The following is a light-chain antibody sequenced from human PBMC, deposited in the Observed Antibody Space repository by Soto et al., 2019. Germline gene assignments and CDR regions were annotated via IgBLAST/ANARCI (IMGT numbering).Light chain of an antibody. CDR2: AAS. CDR3: QQLNSYPLT. CDR1: QDISSY. V-gene: IGKV1-9*01. Sequence: IQLTQSPSSLSASVGDRVTITCRASQDISSYLAWYQQEPGKAPKLLIYAASTPQSGVPSRFSGGGSGTDFTLTISSLQPEDFATYYCQQLNSYPLTFGGGTKVEIK. J-gene: IGKJ4*01.